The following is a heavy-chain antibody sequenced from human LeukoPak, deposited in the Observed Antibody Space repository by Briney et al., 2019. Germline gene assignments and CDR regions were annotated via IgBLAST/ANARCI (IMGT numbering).Heavy chain of an antibody. CDR1: GYTFTGYY. D-gene: IGHD3-9*01. Sequence: ASVKVSCKASGYTFTGYYMHWVRQAPGQGLEWMGWINSNSGGTNYAQKFQGRVTMTRDTSISTAYMELSSLKSEDTAVYYCARGITYYDILSGRNAYFDNWGQGTLVTVSS. J-gene: IGHJ4*02. CDR2: INSNSGGT. CDR3: ARGITYYDILSGRNAYFDN. V-gene: IGHV1-2*02.